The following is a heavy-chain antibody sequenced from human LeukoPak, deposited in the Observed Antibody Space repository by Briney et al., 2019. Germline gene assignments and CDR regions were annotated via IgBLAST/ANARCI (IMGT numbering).Heavy chain of an antibody. CDR2: ISSSGSYI. D-gene: IGHD6-19*01. CDR3: ARDIAVAAHDFDY. V-gene: IGHV3-21*01. Sequence: PGGSLRLSCAASGFTFSSYSMNWVRQAPGKGLEWVSSISSSGSYIYYADSVKGRFTISRDNAKNSLYLQMNSLRAEDTAVYYCARDIAVAAHDFDYWGQGTLVTVSS. J-gene: IGHJ4*02. CDR1: GFTFSSYS.